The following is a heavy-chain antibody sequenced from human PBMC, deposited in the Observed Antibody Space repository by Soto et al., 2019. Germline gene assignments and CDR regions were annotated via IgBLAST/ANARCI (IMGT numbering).Heavy chain of an antibody. V-gene: IGHV4-39*01. J-gene: IGHJ5*02. Sequence: QLQLQESGPGLVKPSETLSLTCTVSGGPISSSSYYWGWIRQPPGKGLEWIGSIYYSGSTYYNPSLKSRVTISVDTSKNQFSLKLSSVTAADTAVYYCARPATVAANGFDPWGQGTLVTVSS. CDR1: GGPISSSSYY. CDR2: IYYSGST. CDR3: ARPATVAANGFDP. D-gene: IGHD6-19*01.